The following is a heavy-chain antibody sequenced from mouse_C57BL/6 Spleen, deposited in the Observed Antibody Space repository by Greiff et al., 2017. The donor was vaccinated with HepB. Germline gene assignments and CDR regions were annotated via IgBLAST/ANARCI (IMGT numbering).Heavy chain of an antibody. CDR1: GYTFTSYD. D-gene: IGHD2-3*01. CDR2: IYPRDGST. CDR3: ARWDDGYYGFYFDY. Sequence: QVQLKESGPELVKPGASVKLSCKASGYTFTSYDINWVKQRPGQGLEWIGWIYPRDGSTKYNEKFKGKATLTVDTSSSTAYMELRSLTSEDSAVYFCARWDDGYYGFYFDYWGQGTTLTVSS. V-gene: IGHV1-85*01. J-gene: IGHJ2*01.